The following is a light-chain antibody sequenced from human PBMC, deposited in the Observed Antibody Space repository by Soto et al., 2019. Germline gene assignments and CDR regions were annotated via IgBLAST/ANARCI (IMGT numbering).Light chain of an antibody. Sequence: DVEMTQSHSTLPTSIGDRVTINCRASQNVSNWVAWYQQKPGKAPKLLIYKGDRLESGVPSRFSASGSGTEFTLTIIRLQSDDFATYFCQHYGNESTVGQATNLDIK. CDR1: QNVSNW. J-gene: IGKJ2*01. CDR2: KGD. V-gene: IGKV1-5*03. CDR3: QHYGNEST.